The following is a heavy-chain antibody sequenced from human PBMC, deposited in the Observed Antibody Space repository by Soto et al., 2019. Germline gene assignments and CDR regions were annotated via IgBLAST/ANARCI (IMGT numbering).Heavy chain of an antibody. D-gene: IGHD4-17*01. CDR3: ARGDYGDLGY. V-gene: IGHV4-30-2*01. J-gene: IGHJ4*02. Sequence: PSETLSLTCAVSGVSISSGGYSWSWIRQPPGKGLEWIGYIYHSGSTCYNPSLKSRVTISVDRSKNQFSLKLSSVTAADTAVYYCARGDYGDLGYWGQGTLVTVSS. CDR1: GVSISSGGYS. CDR2: IYHSGST.